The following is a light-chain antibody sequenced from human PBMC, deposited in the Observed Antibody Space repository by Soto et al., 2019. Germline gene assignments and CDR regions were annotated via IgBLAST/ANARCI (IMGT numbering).Light chain of an antibody. CDR3: CSYAGRNTYVV. CDR2: EGT. V-gene: IGLV2-23*01. Sequence: QSALTQPASVSASPGQSITISCTGTSNDVGSYHLVSWYQQYPGKAPKLMIYEGTKRPSGVSDRFSGSTSGNTASLIISGLQADDEADYYCCSYAGRNTYVVFGGGTKVTVL. J-gene: IGLJ2*01. CDR1: SNDVGSYHL.